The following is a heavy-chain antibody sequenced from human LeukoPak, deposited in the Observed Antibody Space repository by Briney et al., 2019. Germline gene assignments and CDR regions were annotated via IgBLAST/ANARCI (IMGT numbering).Heavy chain of an antibody. Sequence: SETLSLTCTVSGGSITSSTYYWGRIRQPPGKGLEWIGSIYYSGTTYYNPSLKSRVTISVDTSKNQFSLKVSSVTAADTAVYYCVRQNLLVATSNPTFDYWGQGTLVTVSS. D-gene: IGHD5-12*01. CDR2: IYYSGTT. V-gene: IGHV4-39*01. CDR3: VRQNLLVATSNPTFDY. J-gene: IGHJ4*02. CDR1: GGSITSSTYY.